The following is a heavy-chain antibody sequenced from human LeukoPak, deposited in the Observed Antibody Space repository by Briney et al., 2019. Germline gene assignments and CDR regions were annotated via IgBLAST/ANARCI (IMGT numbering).Heavy chain of an antibody. CDR3: ARGPSYYYDSSGYSPFFY. Sequence: ASVKVSCKASGYTFTSYYMHWVRQAPGQGLEWMGIINPSGGSTSYAQKFQGRVTMTRDTSTSTVYMELSSLRPEDTAVYYCARGPSYYYDSSGYSPFFYWGQGTLVTVSS. V-gene: IGHV1-46*01. D-gene: IGHD3-22*01. J-gene: IGHJ4*02. CDR1: GYTFTSYY. CDR2: INPSGGST.